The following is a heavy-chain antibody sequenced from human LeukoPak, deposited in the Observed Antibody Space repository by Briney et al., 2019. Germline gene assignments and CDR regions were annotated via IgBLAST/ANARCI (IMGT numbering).Heavy chain of an antibody. CDR2: TSSSGSTI. Sequence: LSLTCTVSGGSISSSSYYWGWIRQPPGKGLEWVSYTSSSGSTIYYADSVKGRFSISRDNAKNSLYLQMNSLRAEDTAVYYCARFSYGSGSYRSLFDYWGQGTLVTVSS. CDR3: ARFSYGSGSYRSLFDY. CDR1: GGSISSSSYY. D-gene: IGHD3-10*01. V-gene: IGHV3-11*01. J-gene: IGHJ4*02.